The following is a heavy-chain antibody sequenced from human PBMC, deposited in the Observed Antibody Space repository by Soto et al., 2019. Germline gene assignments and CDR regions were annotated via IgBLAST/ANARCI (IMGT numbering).Heavy chain of an antibody. CDR3: ARSDTVTTPAPNWFDP. V-gene: IGHV1-18*04. Sequence: QVQLVQSGAEVKTPGASVKVSCKASGSTFTSYGLSWVRQAPGHGLEWMGWISAYTGNTNYAQKLQGRVTMTTDTSTSTADMELRSLRSDDTAVYYCARSDTVTTPAPNWFDPWGQGTLVTVSS. CDR2: ISAYTGNT. D-gene: IGHD4-17*01. J-gene: IGHJ5*02. CDR1: GSTFTSYG.